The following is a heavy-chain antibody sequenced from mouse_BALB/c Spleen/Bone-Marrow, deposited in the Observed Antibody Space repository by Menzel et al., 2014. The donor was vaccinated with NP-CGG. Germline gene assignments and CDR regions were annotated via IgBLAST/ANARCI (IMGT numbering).Heavy chain of an antibody. J-gene: IGHJ3*01. CDR1: GFNIKDTY. CDR3: ARNYGYGKSFAY. Sequence: EVQLQQSGAELVKPGASVKLSCTPSGFNIKDTYMHWVKRRPEQGLEWIGRIDPANGNTKYDPKFQGKATIAADTSSNTAYLQLSSLTSEDTAVYYCARNYGYGKSFAYWGQGTLVTVSA. V-gene: IGHV14-3*02. CDR2: IDPANGNT. D-gene: IGHD2-2*01.